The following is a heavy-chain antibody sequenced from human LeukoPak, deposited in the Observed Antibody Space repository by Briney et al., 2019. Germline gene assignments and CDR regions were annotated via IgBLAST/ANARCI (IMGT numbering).Heavy chain of an antibody. J-gene: IGHJ4*02. CDR2: SNPNSGGK. CDR1: GYTFTGYY. CDR3: ARDFGYGDYGGGAPRNFDY. Sequence: ASVKLSCKASGYTFTGYYTHWGRQAPGQGLEWRGGSNPNSGGKNYAQKFQGRVTMTRDTSISTAYMELSRLRSDDTAVYYCARDFGYGDYGGGAPRNFDYWGQGTLVTVSS. V-gene: IGHV1-2*02. D-gene: IGHD4-17*01.